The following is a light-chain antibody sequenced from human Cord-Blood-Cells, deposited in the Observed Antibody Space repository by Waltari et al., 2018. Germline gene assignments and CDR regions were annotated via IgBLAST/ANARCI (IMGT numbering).Light chain of an antibody. CDR1: SSDVGGYNY. CDR2: EVS. Sequence: QSALTQPASVSGSPGQSITISCTGTSSDVGGYNYVSWYQQHPGKAPKLMIYEVSKRPAGFSNRFSGSKSGNTASLTISGLQAEDEADYYCSSYTSSSTLVFGVGTKRTVL. CDR3: SSYTSSSTLV. V-gene: IGLV2-14*01. J-gene: IGLJ2*01.